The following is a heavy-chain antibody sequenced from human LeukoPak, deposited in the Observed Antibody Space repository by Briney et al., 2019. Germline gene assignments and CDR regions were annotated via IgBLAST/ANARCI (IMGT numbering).Heavy chain of an antibody. CDR2: INPSGGDT. Sequence: GASVKVSCKASGYILSSYNTHWVRQAPGQGLEWLGIINPSGGDTKYAQKFQGRVTLTRDKSTSTVYMELSSLTSDDTAVYYCARTYCAEDCSIRYFDYWGQGTLVTVSS. V-gene: IGHV1-46*01. CDR1: GYILSSYN. J-gene: IGHJ4*02. CDR3: ARTYCAEDCSIRYFDY. D-gene: IGHD2-21*02.